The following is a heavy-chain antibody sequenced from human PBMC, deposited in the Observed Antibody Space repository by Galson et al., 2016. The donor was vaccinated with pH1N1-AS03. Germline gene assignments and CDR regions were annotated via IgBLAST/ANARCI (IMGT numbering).Heavy chain of an antibody. CDR2: IHPIFGTV. CDR1: GGTFSNFA. J-gene: IGHJ4*02. CDR3: ARDRYYDGSGRKFFGSEY. Sequence: SVKVSCKASGGTFSNFAISWMRQAPGQGLEWMGGIHPIFGTVTYAQKFQGRLTVTADDSTSAAYMELSSLTSEDTAIYYCARDRYYDGSGRKFFGSEYWGQGTLVIVSS. D-gene: IGHD3-22*01. V-gene: IGHV1-69*01.